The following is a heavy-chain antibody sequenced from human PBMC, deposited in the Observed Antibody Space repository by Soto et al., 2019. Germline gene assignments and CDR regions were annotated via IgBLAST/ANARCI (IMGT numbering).Heavy chain of an antibody. V-gene: IGHV4-30-2*01. CDR3: ASCWMYALRFDP. CDR2: IYHSGST. Sequence: QLQLQESGSGLVKPSQTLSLTCAVSGGSISSGDYSWSWIRQPPGKGLEWIGYIYHSGSTYYNPSLKSRVTISVDRSKNQFSLKLSSVTAADTAVYYCASCWMYALRFDPWGQGTLVTVSS. CDR1: GGSISSGDYS. D-gene: IGHD2-8*01. J-gene: IGHJ5*02.